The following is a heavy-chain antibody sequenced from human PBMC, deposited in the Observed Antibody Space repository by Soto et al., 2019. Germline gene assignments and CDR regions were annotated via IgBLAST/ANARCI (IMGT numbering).Heavy chain of an antibody. CDR2: VYTSDYT. Sequence: SENLSLTCSVSGASIRRYYWHWIRQPPGKGLEWIGYVYTSDYTRYSSSLKSRVTISVDTSKSQFYLRLNSVTAADTAVYYCASSAVLPGDFFYYNCIDVWGQGTTVTVSS. D-gene: IGHD3-10*01. CDR3: ASSAVLPGDFFYYNCIDV. V-gene: IGHV4-4*08. CDR1: GASIRRYY. J-gene: IGHJ6*02.